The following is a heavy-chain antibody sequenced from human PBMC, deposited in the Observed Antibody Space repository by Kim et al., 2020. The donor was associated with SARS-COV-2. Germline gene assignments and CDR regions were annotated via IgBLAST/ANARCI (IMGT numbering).Heavy chain of an antibody. J-gene: IGHJ4*02. D-gene: IGHD3-10*01. CDR3: AEAEGGSGSNYNRFDY. CDR2: ISGGGGGT. CDR1: GFTFSSYA. V-gene: IGHV3-23*01. Sequence: GGSLRLSCAASGFTFSSYAMSWVRQAPGKGLEWVASISGGGGGTYYADSVKGRFTISRDNSKNTLYLQMNSLRAGDTAVYYCAEAEGGSGSNYNRFDYWGQGALVTVSS.